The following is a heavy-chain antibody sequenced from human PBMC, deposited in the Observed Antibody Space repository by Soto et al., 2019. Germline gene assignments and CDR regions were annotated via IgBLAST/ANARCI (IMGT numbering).Heavy chain of an antibody. CDR3: AMGSTYDAIDI. Sequence: PAETLSLTCTVSGGSISSYYWSWIRQPPGKGLEWIGYIYYSGSTNYNPSLKSRVTISVDTSKNQFSLKLSSVTAADTAVYYCAMGSTYDAIDIWGLGTIVTVSS. V-gene: IGHV4-59*01. J-gene: IGHJ3*02. D-gene: IGHD1-26*01. CDR2: IYYSGST. CDR1: GGSISSYY.